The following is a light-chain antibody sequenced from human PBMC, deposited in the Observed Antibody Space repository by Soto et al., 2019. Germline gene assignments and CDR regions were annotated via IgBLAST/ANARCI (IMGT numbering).Light chain of an antibody. CDR1: QSVSSY. Sequence: EIVFADCRATLILSPGERATPSCRASQSVSSYLAWYQQKPGQAPRLLIYDASNRATGIPARFSGSGSGTDFTLTISSLEPEDFAVYYCQQRSNWPPTWTFGQGTKVDIK. CDR2: DAS. J-gene: IGKJ1*01. V-gene: IGKV3-11*01. CDR3: QQRSNWPPTWT.